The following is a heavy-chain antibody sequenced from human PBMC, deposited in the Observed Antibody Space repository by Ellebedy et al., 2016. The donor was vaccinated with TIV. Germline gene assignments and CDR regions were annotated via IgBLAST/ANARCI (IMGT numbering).Heavy chain of an antibody. Sequence: MPSETLSLTCTVAGGSISSYYWSWIRQPPGKGLEWIGCINYSGSTNYNSSLQSRLTISVDTSKNQFSLNLSSVTAADTGVYYCARGLPVPGRNQFNYWGQGTLVTVSS. J-gene: IGHJ4*02. D-gene: IGHD6-19*01. CDR1: GGSISSYY. CDR2: INYSGST. CDR3: ARGLPVPGRNQFNY. V-gene: IGHV4-59*08.